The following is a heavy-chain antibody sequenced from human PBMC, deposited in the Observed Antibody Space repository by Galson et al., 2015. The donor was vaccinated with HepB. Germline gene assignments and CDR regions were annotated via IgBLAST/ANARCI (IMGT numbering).Heavy chain of an antibody. V-gene: IGHV3-21*04. Sequence: SLRLSCAASGFTFSSYSMNWVRQAPGKGLEWVSSISSSTTYIYYADSLKGRFTISRDNAKNSLHLQMNSLRVEDTAVYYCATSDYDNFGPLGWFDPWGQGTQVTVAS. CDR3: ATSDYDNFGPLGWFDP. CDR1: GFTFSSYS. CDR2: ISSSTTYI. D-gene: IGHD4-11*01. J-gene: IGHJ5*02.